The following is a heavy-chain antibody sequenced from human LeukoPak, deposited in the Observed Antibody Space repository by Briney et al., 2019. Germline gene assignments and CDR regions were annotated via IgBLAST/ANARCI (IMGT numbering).Heavy chain of an antibody. CDR1: GGSISSSSYY. CDR3: ARHPAIRRRTTPLSSFDY. D-gene: IGHD3-16*02. V-gene: IGHV4-39*01. J-gene: IGHJ4*02. Sequence: SETLSLTCTVSGGSISSSSYYWGWIRQPPGKGLEWIGSIYYSGSTYYNPSLKSRVTISVDTSKNQFSLKLSSVTAADTAVYYCARHPAIRRRTTPLSSFDYWGQGTLVTVSS. CDR2: IYYSGST.